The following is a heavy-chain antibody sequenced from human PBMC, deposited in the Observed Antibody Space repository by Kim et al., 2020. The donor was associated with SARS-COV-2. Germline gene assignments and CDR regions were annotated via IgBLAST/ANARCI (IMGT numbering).Heavy chain of an antibody. V-gene: IGHV3-33*06. J-gene: IGHJ5*02. CDR3: AKGGSGSYDWFDP. CDR2: IWGGATNK. CDR1: GFTFSSFG. D-gene: IGHD1-26*01. Sequence: GGSLRLSCVASGFTFSSFGMHWVRQAPGKGLEWVAVIWGGATNKYYADSVKGRFTVSRDDSKNTLHLQMNSLRAEDTAVYYCAKGGSGSYDWFDPWGQGTLVTVSS.